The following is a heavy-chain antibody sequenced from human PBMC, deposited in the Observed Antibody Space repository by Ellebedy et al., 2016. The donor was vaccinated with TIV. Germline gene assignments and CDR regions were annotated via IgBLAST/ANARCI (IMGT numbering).Heavy chain of an antibody. CDR2: IIPIFGTA. CDR1: GGTFSSYA. V-gene: IGHV1-69*13. CDR3: ASMAYDYGDY. J-gene: IGHJ4*02. D-gene: IGHD2-2*01. Sequence: SVKVSXXASGGTFSSYAISWVRQAPGQGLEWMGGIIPIFGTANYAQKFQGRVTITADESTSTAYMELSSLRSEDTAVYYCASMAYDYGDYWGQGTLVTVSS.